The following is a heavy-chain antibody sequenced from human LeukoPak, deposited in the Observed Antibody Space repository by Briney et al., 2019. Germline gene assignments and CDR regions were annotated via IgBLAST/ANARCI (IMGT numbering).Heavy chain of an antibody. J-gene: IGHJ6*02. D-gene: IGHD1-14*01. CDR2: IYYSGST. CDR1: GGSISSYY. V-gene: IGHV4-59*12. CDR3: ARASRMYYYYGMDV. Sequence: SETLSLTCTVSGGSISSYYWSWIRQPPGKGLEWIGHIYYSGSTNYNPSLKSRVTISVDTSKNQFSLKLSSVTAADTAVYYCARASRMYYYYGMDVWGQGTTVTVSS.